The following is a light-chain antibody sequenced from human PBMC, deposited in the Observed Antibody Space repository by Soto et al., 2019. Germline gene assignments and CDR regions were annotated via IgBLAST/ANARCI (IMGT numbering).Light chain of an antibody. CDR2: RDS. CDR3: QLWDSRKAVV. J-gene: IGLJ3*02. V-gene: IGLV3-9*01. Sequence: SYELTQPLSLSVALGQTARISCGGNNIGNKSVHWYQKKPGQAPVLVIYRDSNRPSGIPERFSGSTSGNTATLTISRAQDGDEADYFCQLWDSRKAVVFGGGTKLTVL. CDR1: NIGNKS.